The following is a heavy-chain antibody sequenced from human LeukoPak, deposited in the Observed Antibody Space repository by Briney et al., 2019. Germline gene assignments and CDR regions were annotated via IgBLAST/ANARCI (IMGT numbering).Heavy chain of an antibody. D-gene: IGHD4-17*01. CDR3: ARDIRGDYGDYDKYFDY. Sequence: ASVKVSCKASGYTFTGYYIHWVRQAPGQRLEWMGWINPNSGGTNYAQKLQGRVTMTTDTSTSTAYMELRSLRSDDTAVYYCARDIRGDYGDYDKYFDYWGQGTLVTVSS. CDR2: INPNSGGT. V-gene: IGHV1-2*02. J-gene: IGHJ4*02. CDR1: GYTFTGYY.